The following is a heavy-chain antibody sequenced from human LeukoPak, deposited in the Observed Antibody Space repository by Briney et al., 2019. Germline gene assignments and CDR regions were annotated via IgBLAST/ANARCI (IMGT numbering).Heavy chain of an antibody. CDR2: IIPIFGTA. CDR3: AKGDSSSWFHYYFDY. V-gene: IGHV1-69*06. Sequence: SVKVSCKASGGTFSSYAISWVRQAPGQGLEWMGGIIPIFGTANYAQKFQGRVTITADKSTSTAYMELSSLRSEDTAVYYCAKGDSSSWFHYYFDYWGQGTLVTVSS. CDR1: GGTFSSYA. D-gene: IGHD6-13*01. J-gene: IGHJ4*02.